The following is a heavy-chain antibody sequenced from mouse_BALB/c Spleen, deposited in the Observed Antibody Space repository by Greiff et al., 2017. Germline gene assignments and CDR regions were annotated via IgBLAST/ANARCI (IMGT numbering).Heavy chain of an antibody. J-gene: IGHJ3*01. D-gene: IGHD1-2*01. CDR1: GYSITSGYY. V-gene: IGHV3-6*02. CDR2: ISYDGSN. Sequence: VQLQQSGPGLVKPSQSLSLTCSVTGYSITSGYYWNWIRQFPGNKLEWMGYISYDGSNNYNPSLKNRISITRDTSKNQFFLKLNSVTTEDTATYYCARGSPLTTATFAYWGQGTLVTVSA. CDR3: ARGSPLTTATFAY.